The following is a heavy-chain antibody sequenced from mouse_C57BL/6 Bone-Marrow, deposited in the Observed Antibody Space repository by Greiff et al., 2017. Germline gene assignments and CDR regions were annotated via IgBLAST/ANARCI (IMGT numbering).Heavy chain of an antibody. V-gene: IGHV1-69*01. Sequence: QVQLQQPGAELVLPGASVKLSCKASGYTFTSYWMHWVKQRPGQGLEWIGEIDPSDSYTNYNQKFKGKSTLTVDKSSSTAYMQLSSLTSEDSAVYDGARDRDYGSWFAYWGQGTLVTVSA. D-gene: IGHD1-1*01. CDR3: ARDRDYGSWFAY. CDR1: GYTFTSYW. J-gene: IGHJ3*01. CDR2: IDPSDSYT.